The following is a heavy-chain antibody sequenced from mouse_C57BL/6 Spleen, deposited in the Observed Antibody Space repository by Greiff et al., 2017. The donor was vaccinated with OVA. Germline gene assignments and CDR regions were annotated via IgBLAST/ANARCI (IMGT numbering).Heavy chain of an antibody. CDR1: GFTFSSYG. CDR2: ISSGGSYT. V-gene: IGHV5-6*01. CDR3: ARLLYYDYGYAMDY. Sequence: EVHLVESGGDLVKPGGSLKLSCAASGFTFSSYGMSWVRQTPDKRLEWVATISSGGSYTYYPDSVKGRFTISRDNAKNTLYLQMSSLKSEDTAMYYCARLLYYDYGYAMDYWGQGTSVTVSS. J-gene: IGHJ4*01. D-gene: IGHD2-4*01.